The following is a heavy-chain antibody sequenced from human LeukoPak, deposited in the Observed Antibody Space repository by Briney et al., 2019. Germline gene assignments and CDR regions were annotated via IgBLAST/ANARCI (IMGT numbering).Heavy chain of an antibody. J-gene: IGHJ4*02. CDR1: GGSISSGGYY. CDR3: ARWGEYCSSTSCYAFDY. Sequence: PSQTLSLTCTVSGGSISSGGYYWGWIRQHPGKGLEWIGYIYYSGSTYYNPSLKSRVTISVDTSKNQFSLKLSSVTAADTAVYYCARWGEYCSSTSCYAFDYWGQGTLVTVSS. CDR2: IYYSGST. V-gene: IGHV4-31*03. D-gene: IGHD2-2*01.